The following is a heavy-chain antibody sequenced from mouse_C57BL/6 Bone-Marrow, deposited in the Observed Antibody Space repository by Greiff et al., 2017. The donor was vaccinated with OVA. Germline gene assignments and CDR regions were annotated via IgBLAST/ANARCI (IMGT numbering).Heavy chain of an antibody. V-gene: IGHV5-17*01. CDR2: ISSGSSTI. CDR1: GFTFSDYG. CDR3: ARKLLRYFDV. Sequence: EVKVVESGGGLVKPGGSLKLSCAASGFTFSDYGMHWVRQAPEKGLEWVAYISSGSSTIYYADTVKGRFTISRDNAKNTLFLQMTSLRSEDTAMYYCARKLLRYFDVWGTGTTVTVSS. J-gene: IGHJ1*03. D-gene: IGHD1-1*01.